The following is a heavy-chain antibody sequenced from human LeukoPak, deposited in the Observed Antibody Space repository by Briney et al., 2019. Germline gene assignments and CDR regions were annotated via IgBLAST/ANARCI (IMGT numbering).Heavy chain of an antibody. CDR1: GFTFSIYE. CDR2: ISGSGSTI. V-gene: IGHV3-48*03. J-gene: IGHJ5*02. Sequence: GGSLRLSCAASGFTFSIYEMNWVRQAPGKGLEWVSFISGSGSTIHFADSVKGRFTISRDNAKNSLYLQMNSLRGEDTAVYYCARGRWFDPWVQGTLVTVSS. CDR3: ARGRWFDP.